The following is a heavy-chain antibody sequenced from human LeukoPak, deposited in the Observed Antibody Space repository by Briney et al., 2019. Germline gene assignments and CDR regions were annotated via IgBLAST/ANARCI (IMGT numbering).Heavy chain of an antibody. CDR2: INPNSGGT. J-gene: IGHJ4*02. V-gene: IGHV1-2*04. D-gene: IGHD3-10*01. CDR1: GYTFTGYY. Sequence: SVKVSCKASGYTFTGYYMHWVRQAPGQGLEWMGWINPNSGGTNFAQKFQGWVTMTRDTSISTAYMDLSRLRSDDTAVYYCARAGYGDLIAGPDYWGQGTLVTVS. CDR3: ARAGYGDLIAGPDY.